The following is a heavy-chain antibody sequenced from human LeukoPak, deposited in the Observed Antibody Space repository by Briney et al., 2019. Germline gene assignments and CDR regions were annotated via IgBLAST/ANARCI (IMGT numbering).Heavy chain of an antibody. D-gene: IGHD3-10*01. V-gene: IGHV4-34*01. CDR2: INHSGST. CDR1: GGSFSGYY. Sequence: SETLSLTCAVYGGSFSGYYWSWIRQPPGKGREWSGEINHSGSTNYNPSLKSRVTISVGTSKNQFSLRLTSVTAADTAVYYCARGNRFGLLWFGELLSYPNWLDPWGQGTLVTVSS. CDR3: ARGNRFGLLWFGELLSYPNWLDP. J-gene: IGHJ5*02.